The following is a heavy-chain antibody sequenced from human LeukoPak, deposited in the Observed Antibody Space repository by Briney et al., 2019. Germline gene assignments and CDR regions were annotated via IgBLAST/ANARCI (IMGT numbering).Heavy chain of an antibody. D-gene: IGHD3-3*01. CDR3: ARADFWSGFDY. CDR2: ISSSSSYI. CDR1: GFTFSSYS. V-gene: IGHV3-21*01. Sequence: GGSLRLSCAASGFTFSSYSMTWVRQAPGKGLEWVSSISSSSSYIYYANSVKGRFTISRDNAKNSLYLQMNSLRAEDTAVYYCARADFWSGFDYWGQGTLVTVSS. J-gene: IGHJ4*02.